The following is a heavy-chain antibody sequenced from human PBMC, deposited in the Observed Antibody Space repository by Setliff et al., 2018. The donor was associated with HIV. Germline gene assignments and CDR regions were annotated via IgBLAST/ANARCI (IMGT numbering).Heavy chain of an antibody. D-gene: IGHD3-22*01. V-gene: IGHV5-51*01. CDR3: ARHRVDTSMLVVKDPGAFDL. J-gene: IGHJ3*01. CDR2: IFPADSDT. CDR1: GYSFGDYW. Sequence: PGESPKISCRGFGYSFGDYWIGWVRQKPGKGLEWMGIIFPADSDTRVNPSFQGLVTISADKSTYAAFLQWTSLKASDTGIYYCARHRVDTSMLVVKDPGAFDLWGQGTLVNVSA.